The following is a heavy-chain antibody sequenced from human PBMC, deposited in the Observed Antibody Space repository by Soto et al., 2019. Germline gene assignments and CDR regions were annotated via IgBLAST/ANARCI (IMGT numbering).Heavy chain of an antibody. CDR2: ISGSGGST. D-gene: IGHD2-15*01. CDR1: GFTFSSYA. V-gene: IGHV3-23*01. Sequence: GGSLRLSCAASGFTFSSYAMSWVRQAPGKGLEWVSAISGSGGSTYYADSVKGRFTISRDNSKNTLYLQMNSLRAEDTAVYYCAKDHRYCSGGSCYKPQYYFDYWGQGTLVTVSS. J-gene: IGHJ4*02. CDR3: AKDHRYCSGGSCYKPQYYFDY.